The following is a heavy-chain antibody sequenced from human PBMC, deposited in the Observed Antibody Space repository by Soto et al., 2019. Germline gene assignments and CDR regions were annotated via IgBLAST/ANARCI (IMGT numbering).Heavy chain of an antibody. J-gene: IGHJ6*01. CDR3: ATKYYYDSSGKYGMEV. CDR2: INPNSGGT. V-gene: IGHV1-2*04. CDR1: GYTFTGYY. D-gene: IGHD3-22*01. Sequence: GASVKVSCKASGYTFTGYYMHWVRQAPGQGLEWMGWINPNSGGTNYAQKFQGWVTMTRDTSISTAYMELSRLRSDDTAVYYCATKYYYDSSGKYGMEVWGQGTTVTVSS.